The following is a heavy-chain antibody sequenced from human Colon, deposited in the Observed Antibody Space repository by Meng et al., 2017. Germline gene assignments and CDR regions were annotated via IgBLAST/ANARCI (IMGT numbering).Heavy chain of an antibody. D-gene: IGHD3-10*01. CDR1: GGFLNGVDYY. Sequence: QVQLQESGPGLVKPSQTALLTCTGSGGFLNGVDYYWSWIRQSPGGGLEWVGLLAYSGNTFYNPSLRIRVAISADTSKSQFSLYLRSVTAADTAVYYCSREWRHYYGAGSFDYWGQGALVTVSS. CDR2: LAYSGNT. V-gene: IGHV4-30-4*01. CDR3: SREWRHYYGAGSFDY. J-gene: IGHJ4*02.